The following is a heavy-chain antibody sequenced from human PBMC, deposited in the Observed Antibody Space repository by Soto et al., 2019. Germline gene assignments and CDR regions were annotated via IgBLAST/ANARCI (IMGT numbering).Heavy chain of an antibody. J-gene: IGHJ4*02. D-gene: IGHD4-17*01. CDR1: GFTFSNYA. CDR2: ISSNSDTI. CDR3: AKDMKWGGMTTIHYFDS. Sequence: PGGSLRLSCAASGFTFSNYAMHWVRQAPGKGLEWVSGISSNSDTIDYADSVKGRFTISRDNAKNSLFLQMNSLRPEDTALYYCAKDMKWGGMTTIHYFDSWGQGTLVTVSS. V-gene: IGHV3-9*01.